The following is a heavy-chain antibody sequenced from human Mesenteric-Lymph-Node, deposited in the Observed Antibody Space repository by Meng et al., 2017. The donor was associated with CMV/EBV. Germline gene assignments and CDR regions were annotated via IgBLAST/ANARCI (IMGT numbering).Heavy chain of an antibody. CDR2: VNPNSGDS. CDR3: ARGRQKSYGVYYYFGMDV. V-gene: IGHV1-8*01. J-gene: IGHJ6*02. Sequence: ASVKVSCKATGYSFTSYDIYWVRQAPGQGLEWVGWVNPNSGDSGHAQKFQGRVTMTRHAGLATAYMELSSLRSDDTAVYYCARGRQKSYGVYYYFGMDVWGQGTTVTVSS. CDR1: GYSFTSYD. D-gene: IGHD2-8*01.